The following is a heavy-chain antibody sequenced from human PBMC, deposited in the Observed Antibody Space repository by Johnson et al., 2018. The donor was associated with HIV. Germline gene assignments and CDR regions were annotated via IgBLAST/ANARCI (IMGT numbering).Heavy chain of an antibody. CDR1: GFTFSSYA. Sequence: QVQLVESGGGVVQPGRSLRLSCAASGFTFSSYAMHWVRQAPGKGLEWVSVIYSGGSTYYADSVKGRFTISRDNSKNTLYLQMNSLRAEDTAVYYCARVGVDYYDRGATYQNAFDIWGQGTMVTVSS. CDR3: ARVGVDYYDRGATYQNAFDI. D-gene: IGHD3-22*01. V-gene: IGHV3-NL1*01. J-gene: IGHJ3*02. CDR2: IYSGGST.